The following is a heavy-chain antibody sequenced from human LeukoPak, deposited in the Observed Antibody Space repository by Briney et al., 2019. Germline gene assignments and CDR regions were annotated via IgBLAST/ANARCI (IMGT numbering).Heavy chain of an antibody. CDR3: ARDKDWAFDS. CDR1: GFTFSSYG. D-gene: IGHD3/OR15-3a*01. V-gene: IGHV3-21*05. J-gene: IGHJ4*02. Sequence: PGGSLRLSCAASGFTFSSYGMHWVRQAPGKGLEWVSHIRSDGDDIRYADFVEGRFTISRDDAKNSLFLQMNSLRAEDTAVYYCARDKDWAFDSWGQGTLVTVSS. CDR2: IRSDGDDI.